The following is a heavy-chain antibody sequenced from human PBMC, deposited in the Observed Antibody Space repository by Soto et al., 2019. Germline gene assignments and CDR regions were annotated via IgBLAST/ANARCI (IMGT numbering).Heavy chain of an antibody. Sequence: GGSLRLSCAASGFTVSSNYMSWVRQAPGKGLEWVSVIYSGGSTYYTDSVKGRFTISRDNSKNTLYLQMNSLRAEDTAVFYCARVDSGYDYVYYYMDVWGKGTRVTVSS. D-gene: IGHD5-12*01. J-gene: IGHJ6*03. CDR2: IYSGGST. CDR1: GFTVSSNY. V-gene: IGHV3-66*01. CDR3: ARVDSGYDYVYYYMDV.